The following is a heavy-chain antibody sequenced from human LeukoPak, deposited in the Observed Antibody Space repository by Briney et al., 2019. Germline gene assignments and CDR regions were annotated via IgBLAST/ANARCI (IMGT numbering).Heavy chain of an antibody. V-gene: IGHV4-34*01. CDR1: GGSFSGYY. CDR3: ARTVYYYGSGSSRYYFDY. D-gene: IGHD3-10*01. Sequence: PSETLSLTCAVYGGSFSGYYWSWIRQPPGKGLEWIGEINHSGSTNYNPSLKSRVTISVGTSKNQFSLKLSSVTAADTAVYYCARTVYYYGSGSSRYYFDYWGQGTLVTVSS. J-gene: IGHJ4*02. CDR2: INHSGST.